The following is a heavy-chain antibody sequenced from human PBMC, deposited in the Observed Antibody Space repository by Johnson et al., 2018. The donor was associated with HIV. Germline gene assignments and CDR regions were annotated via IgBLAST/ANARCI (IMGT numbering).Heavy chain of an antibody. V-gene: IGHV3-15*01. CDR3: TNPDTAMATGAFDI. Sequence: VQLVESGGGVVQPGRSLRLSCAASGFTFTNAWMNWVRQAPGKGLEWVGRIKSKTDDGTTDYAAPVKGRFTISRDDSQNTLYLQMNSLKTEDTAVYYCTNPDTAMATGAFDIWGQGTMVTVSS. CDR1: GFTFTNAW. D-gene: IGHD5-18*01. J-gene: IGHJ3*02. CDR2: IKSKTDDGTT.